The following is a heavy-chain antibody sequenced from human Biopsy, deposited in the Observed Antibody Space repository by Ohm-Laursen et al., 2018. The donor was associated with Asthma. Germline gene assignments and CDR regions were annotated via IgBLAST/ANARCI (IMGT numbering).Heavy chain of an antibody. CDR3: ASDFPKDYVRYNFQF. J-gene: IGHJ4*02. CDR1: GYSLIDLS. Sequence: SVKVSCKISGYSLIDLSMHWVRQAPGQGLERMGGHDHEEGGTVNARRFQGRVTMTEDTSTDTAYMELSSLSSDDTAVYYCASDFPKDYVRYNFQFWGQGTLVTVSS. CDR2: HDHEEGGT. V-gene: IGHV1-24*01. D-gene: IGHD4-17*01.